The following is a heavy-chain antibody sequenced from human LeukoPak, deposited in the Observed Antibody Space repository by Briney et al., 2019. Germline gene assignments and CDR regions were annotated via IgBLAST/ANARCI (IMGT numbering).Heavy chain of an antibody. Sequence: GGSLRLSCAASGFTFSDYYMTWIRHAPGKGLEWVSHISNSGTTIYSADSVKGRFTISRDNAKNSLYLQMNSLRADDTAVYYCARGGVWFGDPIDYWGQGTLVTVSS. CDR3: ARGGVWFGDPIDY. V-gene: IGHV3-11*01. CDR1: GFTFSDYY. D-gene: IGHD3-10*01. CDR2: ISNSGTTI. J-gene: IGHJ4*02.